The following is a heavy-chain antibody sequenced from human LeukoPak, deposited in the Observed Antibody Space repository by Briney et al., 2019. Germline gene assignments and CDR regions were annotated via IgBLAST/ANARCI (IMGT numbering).Heavy chain of an antibody. V-gene: IGHV4-59*12. J-gene: IGHJ4*02. Sequence: SGTLSLTCTVSGGSISSYYWSWIRQPPGKGLEWIGYIYYSGSTNYNPSLKSRVTISVDTSKNQFSLKLSSVTAADTAVYYCAVRSYWGQGTLVTVSS. CDR3: AVRSY. CDR1: GGSISSYY. D-gene: IGHD3-10*01. CDR2: IYYSGST.